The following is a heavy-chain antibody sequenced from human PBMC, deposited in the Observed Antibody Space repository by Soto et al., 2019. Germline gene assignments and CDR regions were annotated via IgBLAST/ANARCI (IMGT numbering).Heavy chain of an antibody. CDR2: IYHSGNT. CDR1: GDSISSGCYC. D-gene: IGHD1-26*01. J-gene: IGHJ2*01. V-gene: IGHV4-30-2*01. Sequence: SETLSLTCAVSGDSISSGCYCWSWIRQPPGKGLEWIGYIYHSGNTYYNPSLKSRVTISVDRSKNQFSLKVSSVTAADTAVYYCARGMDGSSYYYWYFELWGRGTLVTVSS. CDR3: ARGMDGSSYYYWYFEL.